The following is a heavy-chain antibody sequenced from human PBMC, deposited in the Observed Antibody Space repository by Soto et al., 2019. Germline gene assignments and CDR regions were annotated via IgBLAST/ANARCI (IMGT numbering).Heavy chain of an antibody. D-gene: IGHD2-21*02. Sequence: SETLSLTCTVSGGSISSSSYYWGWIRQPPGKGLEWIGSIYYSGSTYYNPSLKSRVTISVDTSKNQFSLKLSSVTAADTAVYYCARPPSGDDHYFDYWGQGTLVTVSS. CDR3: ARPPSGDDHYFDY. CDR1: GGSISSSSYY. J-gene: IGHJ4*02. V-gene: IGHV4-39*01. CDR2: IYYSGST.